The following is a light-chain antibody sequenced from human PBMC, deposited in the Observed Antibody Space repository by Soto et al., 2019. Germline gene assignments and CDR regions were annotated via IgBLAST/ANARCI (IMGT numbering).Light chain of an antibody. V-gene: IGKV3-20*01. CDR3: QPYGSSPPIT. J-gene: IGKJ5*01. CDR1: QSVSSSY. CDR2: GAS. Sequence: EIVLTQSPGTLSLSPGERATLCCRASQSVSSSYLAWYQQKPGQAPRLLIYGASSRATGIPDRFSGSGSGTDFPLTISRLEPADFAVYYCQPYGSSPPITFGQGTRLEI.